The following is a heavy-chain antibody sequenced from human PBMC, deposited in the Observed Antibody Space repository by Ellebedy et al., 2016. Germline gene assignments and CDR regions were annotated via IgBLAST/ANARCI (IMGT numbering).Heavy chain of an antibody. CDR2: ISSSGTTI. CDR3: ARWRGPDYVWGSYRWYYFDY. J-gene: IGHJ4*02. CDR1: GFTFSDYY. Sequence: GESLKISCAASGFTFSDYYMSWIRQAPGTGLEWVSYISSSGTTIYYADSVKGRFTISRDNAKYSLHLQMNTLRAEDTAVYYCARWRGPDYVWGSYRWYYFDYWGQGTLVTVSS. V-gene: IGHV3-11*01. D-gene: IGHD3-16*02.